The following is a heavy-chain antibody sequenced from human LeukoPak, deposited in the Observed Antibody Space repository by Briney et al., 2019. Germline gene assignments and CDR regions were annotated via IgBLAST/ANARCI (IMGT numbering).Heavy chain of an antibody. J-gene: IGHJ4*02. V-gene: IGHV3-21*05. D-gene: IGHD1-26*01. CDR2: IRGGSSDI. CDR1: GFTFSSFS. CDR3: VRDHEWAFDY. Sequence: GGSLRLSCATSGFTFSSFSMNWVRQAPGKGLEWVSYIRGGSSDIHYADSVKGRFTISRDDAKNSLYLQMNSLRAEDTAGYFCVRDHEWAFDYWGQGTLVTVSS.